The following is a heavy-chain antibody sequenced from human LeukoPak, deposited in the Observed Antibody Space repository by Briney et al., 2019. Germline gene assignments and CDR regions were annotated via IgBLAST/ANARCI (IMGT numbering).Heavy chain of an antibody. CDR3: ARPFLEWSPYDAFDI. J-gene: IGHJ3*02. Sequence: GRSLRLSCAASGFTFSSYAMHWVRQAPGKGLEWVAVISYDGSNKYYADSVKGRFTISRDNSKNTLYLQMNSLRAEDTAVSYCARPFLEWSPYDAFDIWGQGTMVTVSS. D-gene: IGHD3-3*01. CDR1: GFTFSSYA. CDR2: ISYDGSNK. V-gene: IGHV3-30*01.